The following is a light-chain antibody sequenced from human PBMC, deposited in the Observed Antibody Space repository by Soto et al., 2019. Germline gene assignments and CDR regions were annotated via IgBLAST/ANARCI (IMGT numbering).Light chain of an antibody. J-gene: IGKJ1*01. V-gene: IGKV3-20*01. CDR1: QSVSTNY. CDR3: QQDGTSPPT. CDR2: GAS. Sequence: EIVLTQSPGTLSLSPGERATLSCRASQSVSTNYLAWYQRKPGQAPRLLIYGASSRATDIPNRFSGSGSGKDFPLTNTRLKAEDFAVYYCQQDGTSPPTFGQGTKVEIK.